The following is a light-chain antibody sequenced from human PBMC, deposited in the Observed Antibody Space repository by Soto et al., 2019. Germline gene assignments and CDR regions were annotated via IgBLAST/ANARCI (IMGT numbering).Light chain of an antibody. Sequence: EVVKTESPATLSVAPGERATLSCRASQSVSSNLAWYQQKPGQAPRLLIYGASTRATGIPASFSGSGSGTEFTLTISSLQSEDFAVYYCQQYNNWPYTFGQGTKLEIK. V-gene: IGKV3-15*01. CDR1: QSVSSN. CDR2: GAS. CDR3: QQYNNWPYT. J-gene: IGKJ2*01.